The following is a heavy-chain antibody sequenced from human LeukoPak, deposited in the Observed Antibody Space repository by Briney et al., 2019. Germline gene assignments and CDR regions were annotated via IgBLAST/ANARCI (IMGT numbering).Heavy chain of an antibody. CDR3: ARSCIVPTGFDP. CDR1: GGSISSSPYY. CDR2: IFYSGST. V-gene: IGHV4-39*07. D-gene: IGHD2-15*01. Sequence: SETLSLTCTVSGGSISSSPYYWGWIRQPPGKGLEWIGNIFYSGSTYYSPSLRSRVTISLDTSRNQFSLKLNSATAADTAVYYCARSCIVPTGFDPWGQGTLVTVSS. J-gene: IGHJ5*02.